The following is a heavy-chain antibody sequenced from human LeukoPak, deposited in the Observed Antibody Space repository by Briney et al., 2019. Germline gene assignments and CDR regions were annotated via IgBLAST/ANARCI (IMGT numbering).Heavy chain of an antibody. V-gene: IGHV3-23*01. D-gene: IGHD3-10*01. CDR2: ISGSGGST. J-gene: IGHJ3*02. Sequence: GGSLRLSYAPSGFTFSSYAMSWVRQAPGKGLEWVSAISGSGGSTYYADSVKGRFTISRDNSKNTLYLQMNSLRAEDTAVYYCAALQGGELLWFGELLRGAFDIWGQGTMVTVSS. CDR3: AALQGGELLWFGELLRGAFDI. CDR1: GFTFSSYA.